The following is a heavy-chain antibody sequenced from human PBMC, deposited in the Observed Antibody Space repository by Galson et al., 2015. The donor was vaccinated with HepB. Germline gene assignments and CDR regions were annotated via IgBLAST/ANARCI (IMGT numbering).Heavy chain of an antibody. J-gene: IGHJ6*02. Sequence: LRLSCAASGFTFSSYAMSWVRQAPGKGLEWVSAISGSGGSTYYADSVKGRFTISRDNSKNTLYLQMNSLRAEDTAVYYCAKDVTYSYGSPYYYYGMDVWGQGTTVTVSS. CDR3: AKDVTYSYGSPYYYYGMDV. CDR2: ISGSGGST. CDR1: GFTFSSYA. D-gene: IGHD5-18*01. V-gene: IGHV3-23*01.